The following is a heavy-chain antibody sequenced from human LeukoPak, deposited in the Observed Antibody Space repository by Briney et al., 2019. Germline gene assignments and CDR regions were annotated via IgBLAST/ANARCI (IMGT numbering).Heavy chain of an antibody. CDR3: ATERPSVRGVIHDAFDI. V-gene: IGHV4-59*01. CDR2: IYYSGST. Sequence: SETLSLTCTVSGGSISSYYWSWIRQTPGKGLEWIGDIYYSGSTNYNPSLKSRVTISVDTSKNQFSLKLTSVTAADTAVYYCATERPSVRGVIHDAFDIWGQGTMVTVSS. J-gene: IGHJ3*02. CDR1: GGSISSYY. D-gene: IGHD3-10*01.